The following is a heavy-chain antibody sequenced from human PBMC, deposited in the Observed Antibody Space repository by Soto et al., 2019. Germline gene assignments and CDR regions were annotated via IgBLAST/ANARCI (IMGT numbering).Heavy chain of an antibody. V-gene: IGHV3-23*01. Sequence: EVQLLESGGGLVQPGGSLKLSCAASGLTFSTYAMSWVRQAPGKGLEWVSAISGSGDSTYYADSVKGRFTISRDNSKSTLNLQMNSLRAEDTAVYYCAKVPMKVAVPGTDVWGQGTKVTVSS. CDR3: AKVPMKVAVPGTDV. CDR2: ISGSGDST. D-gene: IGHD2-21*01. J-gene: IGHJ6*02. CDR1: GLTFSTYA.